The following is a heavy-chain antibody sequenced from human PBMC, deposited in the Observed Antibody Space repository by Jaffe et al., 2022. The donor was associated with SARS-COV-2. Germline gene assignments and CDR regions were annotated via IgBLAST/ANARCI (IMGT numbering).Heavy chain of an antibody. V-gene: IGHV3-64D*09. Sequence: EVQLVESGGGLVQPGGSLRLSCSASGFTFSSYAMHWVRQAPGKGLEYVSAISSNGGSTYYADSVKGRFTISRDNSKNTLYLQMSSLRAEDTAVYYCVKLGVRFLEWLFDDAFDIWGQGTMVTVSS. CDR2: ISSNGGST. D-gene: IGHD3-3*01. CDR1: GFTFSSYA. CDR3: VKLGVRFLEWLFDDAFDI. J-gene: IGHJ3*02.